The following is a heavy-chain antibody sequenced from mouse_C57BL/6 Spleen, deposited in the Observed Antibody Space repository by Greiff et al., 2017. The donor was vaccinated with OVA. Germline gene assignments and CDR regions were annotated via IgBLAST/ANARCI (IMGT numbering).Heavy chain of an antibody. CDR2: ISAGGSYT. CDR3: ARDAESNPFDY. J-gene: IGHJ2*01. CDR1: GFTFSSYA. Sequence: EVHLVESGGGLVKPGGSLKLSCAASGFTFSSYAMSWVRQTPEKRLEWVATISAGGSYTYYPDNVKGRFTISRDNAKNNLYLQMSHLKSEDTAMYYCARDAESNPFDYWGQGTTLTVSS. V-gene: IGHV5-4*01. D-gene: IGHD2-5*01.